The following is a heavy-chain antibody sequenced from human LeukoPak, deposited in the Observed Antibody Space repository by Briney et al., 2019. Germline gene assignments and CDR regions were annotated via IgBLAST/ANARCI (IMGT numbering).Heavy chain of an antibody. CDR1: GYIFTPHH. Sequence: GASVKVSCKTSGYIFTPHHIHWMRQAPGQGLELLGWVSAANNPEYSQKFQGRVVITRDASATTSHLELNSLRSEDTAVYYCAMSVEMPPIPSFDYWGQGTLVTVSS. D-gene: IGHD5-24*01. V-gene: IGHV1-3*01. J-gene: IGHJ4*02. CDR3: AMSVEMPPIPSFDY. CDR2: VSAANNP.